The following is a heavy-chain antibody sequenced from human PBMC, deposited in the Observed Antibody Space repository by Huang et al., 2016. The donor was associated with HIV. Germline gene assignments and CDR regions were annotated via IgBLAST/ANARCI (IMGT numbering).Heavy chain of an antibody. CDR2: IYYSGRT. CDR1: GGSIRSDNYY. V-gene: IGHV4-39*02. CDR3: ARLPGSITMIRGVITDPY. J-gene: IGHJ4*02. Sequence: QLQLQESGPGLVKPSETLSLTCTVSGGSIRSDNYYWGWLRQPPGTGLEWIGSIYYSGRTYYNPSLKRRVTIAVDTSKNHFSLRMRSVTAADTAVYYCARLPGSITMIRGVITDPYWGQGTLVTVSS. D-gene: IGHD3-10*01.